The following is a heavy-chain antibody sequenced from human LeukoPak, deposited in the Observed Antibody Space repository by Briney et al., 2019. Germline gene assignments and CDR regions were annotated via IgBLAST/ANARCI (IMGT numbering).Heavy chain of an antibody. V-gene: IGHV3-48*03. CDR1: GFSISTYE. J-gene: IGHJ4*02. Sequence: GGSLRLSCAASGFSISTYEMNWVRQAPGKGLEWISYITGDGKTKYYAPSVKGRFTISRDNAKNSVYLQMSSLRAEDTAVYHCARDLSIDYWGQGTLVTVSS. CDR3: ARDLSIDY. CDR2: ITGDGKTK.